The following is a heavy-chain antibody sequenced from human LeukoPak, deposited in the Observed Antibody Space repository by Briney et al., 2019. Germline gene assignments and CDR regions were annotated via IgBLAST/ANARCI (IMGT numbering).Heavy chain of an antibody. V-gene: IGHV3-23*01. Sequence: PGGSLRLSCAASGFTFSSYAMSWVRQAPGKGLEWVSAIGGNSGSTYYADSVKGRFTISRDNSKNTLYLQMNSLRAEDTAVYYCARNGHYYDRSGYFRGLNYLDYWGQGTLVTVSS. CDR3: ARNGHYYDRSGYFRGLNYLDY. CDR1: GFTFSSYA. CDR2: IGGNSGST. D-gene: IGHD3-22*01. J-gene: IGHJ4*02.